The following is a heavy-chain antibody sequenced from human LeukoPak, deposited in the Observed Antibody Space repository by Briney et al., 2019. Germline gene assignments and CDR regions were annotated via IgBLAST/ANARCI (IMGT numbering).Heavy chain of an antibody. CDR3: ARSLPGIAAH. CDR2: INPNSGGT. Sequence: ASVKVSCKAAGYTFTGYYMFWVRQAPGQGLEWMGRINPNSGGTNYAQKFQGRVTMTRNTSTSTAYMELSSLTSEDTAVYYCARSLPGIAAHWGQGTLVIVSS. CDR1: GYTFTGYY. V-gene: IGHV1-2*06. D-gene: IGHD6-6*01. J-gene: IGHJ4*02.